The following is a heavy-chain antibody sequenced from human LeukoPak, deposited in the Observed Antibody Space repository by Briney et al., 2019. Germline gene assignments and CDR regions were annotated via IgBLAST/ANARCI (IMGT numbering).Heavy chain of an antibody. CDR2: IYSGGDT. V-gene: IGHV3-53*05. Sequence: PGGSLRLSCTVSGFTVSSNPWSWVRQAPGKGLEWVSFIYSGGDTHYSDSVKGRFTISRDNSKNTLYLQMNSLRAEDTALYYCAKDIRSGSYGYYYYMDVWGKGTTVTISS. CDR3: AKDIRSGSYGYYYYMDV. CDR1: GFTVSSNP. D-gene: IGHD1-26*01. J-gene: IGHJ6*03.